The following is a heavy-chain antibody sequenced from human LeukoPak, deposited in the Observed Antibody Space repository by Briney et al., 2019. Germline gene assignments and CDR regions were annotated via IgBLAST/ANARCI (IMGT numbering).Heavy chain of an antibody. V-gene: IGHV3-7*01. D-gene: IGHD3-22*01. Sequence: GGSLRLSCADSGFLFSNSWMAWVRQAPGRGLEWLANINQDGSAKTCVDSVKGRFTISRDNSKNTLYLQMNSLRAEDTAVYYCAKEAGYYYDSSGYYFDYWGQGTLVTVSS. CDR3: AKEAGYYYDSSGYYFDY. CDR2: INQDGSAK. CDR1: GFLFSNSW. J-gene: IGHJ4*02.